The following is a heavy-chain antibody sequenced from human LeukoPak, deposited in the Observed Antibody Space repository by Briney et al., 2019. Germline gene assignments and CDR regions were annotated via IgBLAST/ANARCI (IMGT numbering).Heavy chain of an antibody. Sequence: PGGSLRLSCAASGFTFSSYGMHWVRQAPGKGLEWVALISHDGSNKYYADSVKGRFTISRDNSKNTLYVQMNSLRAADTAVYSCAKDLSGYSASWPAHWGQGTLVTVSS. CDR3: AKDLSGYSASWPAH. J-gene: IGHJ4*02. V-gene: IGHV3-30*18. CDR2: ISHDGSNK. D-gene: IGHD6-13*01. CDR1: GFTFSSYG.